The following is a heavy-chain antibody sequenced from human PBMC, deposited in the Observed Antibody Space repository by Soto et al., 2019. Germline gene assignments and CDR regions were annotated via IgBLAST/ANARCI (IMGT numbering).Heavy chain of an antibody. Sequence: GGSLRLSCAASGFTFSSYGMHWVRQAPGKGLEWVAVIWYDGSNKYYADSVKGRFTISRDNSKNTLYLQMNSLRAEDTAVYYCARGGGSSSWYHRPYYYYGMDVWGQGTTVTVSS. CDR2: IWYDGSNK. CDR1: GFTFSSYG. J-gene: IGHJ6*02. V-gene: IGHV3-33*01. CDR3: ARGGGSSSWYHRPYYYYGMDV. D-gene: IGHD6-13*01.